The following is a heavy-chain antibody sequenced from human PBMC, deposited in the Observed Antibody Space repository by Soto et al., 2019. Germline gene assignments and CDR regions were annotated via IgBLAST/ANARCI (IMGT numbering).Heavy chain of an antibody. V-gene: IGHV1-8*01. CDR1: GDIFTNFD. Sequence: QVQLVQPGAEVRKPGASVKVSCKASGDIFTNFDFNWVRQATGQGLEWSGWMRANSGDTGHDQKFQGRVRMTRDTSMSTAYMELSSLRAEDTAVYYCARYIYGQGFQAWGQGTLVFVSS. CDR2: MRANSGDT. D-gene: IGHD3-3*02. CDR3: ARYIYGQGFQA. J-gene: IGHJ5*02.